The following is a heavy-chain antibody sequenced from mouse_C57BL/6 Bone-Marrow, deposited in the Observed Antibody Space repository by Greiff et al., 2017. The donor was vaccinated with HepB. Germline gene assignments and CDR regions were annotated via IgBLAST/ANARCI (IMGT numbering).Heavy chain of an antibody. CDR2: IDPENGDT. V-gene: IGHV14-4*01. J-gene: IGHJ1*03. CDR3: TTITTVVGNFVV. D-gene: IGHD1-1*01. CDR1: GFNIKDDY. Sequence: EVQLQESGAELVRPGASVKLSCTASGFNIKDDYMHWVKQRPEQGLEWIGWIDPENGDTEYASKFQGKATITADTSSNTAYLQLSSLTSEDTAVYYCTTITTVVGNFVVWGTGTTVTVSS.